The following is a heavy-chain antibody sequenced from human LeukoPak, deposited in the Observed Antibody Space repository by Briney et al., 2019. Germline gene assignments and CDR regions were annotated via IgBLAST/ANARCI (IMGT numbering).Heavy chain of an antibody. Sequence: SETLSLTCTVSGGSISSSSYYWGWIRQPPGKGLEWIGSIYYSGSTYYNPSLKSRVATSVDTSENQFSLRLSSVTAADTAVYYCARHHAHTGMVDYWGQGTLVTVSS. CDR1: GGSISSSSYY. J-gene: IGHJ4*02. CDR3: ARHHAHTGMVDY. D-gene: IGHD5-18*01. CDR2: IYYSGST. V-gene: IGHV4-39*01.